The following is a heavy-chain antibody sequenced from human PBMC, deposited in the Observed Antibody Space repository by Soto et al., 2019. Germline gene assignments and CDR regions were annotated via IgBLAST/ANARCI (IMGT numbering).Heavy chain of an antibody. D-gene: IGHD1-26*01. J-gene: IGHJ4*02. CDR3: AKVFSPGGGNYFDH. V-gene: IGHV3-23*01. CDR2: ISNSFSDGNT. Sequence: GGSLRLSCAASGFTFSNFAMNWVRQAPGKGLEWVSAISNSFSDGNTHYADSVKGRFTISRDNDKNTVFLEIDSLRAEDTAVYYCAKVFSPGGGNYFDHWGPGTLVTVSS. CDR1: GFTFSNFA.